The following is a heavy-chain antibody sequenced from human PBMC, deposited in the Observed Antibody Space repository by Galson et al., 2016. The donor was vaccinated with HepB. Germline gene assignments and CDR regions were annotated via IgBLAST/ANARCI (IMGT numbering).Heavy chain of an antibody. CDR3: ARPYTYYFGSGSYFDVLPYGMDV. CDR1: GFRFSDYY. CDR2: ISASIGPI. D-gene: IGHD3-10*01. V-gene: IGHV3-48*01. J-gene: IGHJ6*02. Sequence: SLRLSCAASGFRFSDYYMNWVRQASGRGLEWVAYISASIGPIYYAVSVKGRFTISRDKDNNSLSLQMNSLRAEDTAFYYCARPYTYYFGSGSYFDVLPYGMDVWGQGTTVTVSS.